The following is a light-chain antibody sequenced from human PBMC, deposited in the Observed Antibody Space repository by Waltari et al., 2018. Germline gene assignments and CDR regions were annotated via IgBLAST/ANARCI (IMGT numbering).Light chain of an antibody. J-gene: IGLJ1*01. CDR1: ELPTKY. V-gene: IGLV3-16*01. CDR2: KDS. Sequence: SYELTQPPSVSVSLGQMARITCSGEELPTKYAYWYQQKPGQFPVVVIYKDSERPSGIPERFSGSSSGTIVTLTISGVQAEDEADYYCLSADSSGTYVFGTGTKVTVL. CDR3: LSADSSGTYV.